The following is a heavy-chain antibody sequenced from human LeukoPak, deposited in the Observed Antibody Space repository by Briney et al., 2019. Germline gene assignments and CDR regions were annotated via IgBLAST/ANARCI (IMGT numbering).Heavy chain of an antibody. J-gene: IGHJ4*02. Sequence: SGGSLRLSCAASGFTFDDYAMHWVRQAPGKGLEWVSGISWNRGSIGYADSVKGRFTISRDNAKNSLYLQMNSLRAEDTALYYCAKEVSGSWYIIDYWGQRTLVTVSS. CDR1: GFTFDDYA. V-gene: IGHV3-9*01. D-gene: IGHD6-13*01. CDR3: AKEVSGSWYIIDY. CDR2: ISWNRGSI.